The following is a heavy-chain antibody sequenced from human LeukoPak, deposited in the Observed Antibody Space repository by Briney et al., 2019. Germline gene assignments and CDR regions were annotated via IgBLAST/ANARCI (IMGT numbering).Heavy chain of an antibody. D-gene: IGHD2-21*01. V-gene: IGHV4-59*01. Sequence: SETLSLTCTVSGGSISSYYWSWIRQPPGKGLEWIGYIYYSGSTNYNPSLKSRVTISVDTSKNQFSLKLSPVTAADTAVYYCARGSLVSNSATGPWGQGTLVTVSS. CDR3: ARGSLVSNSATGP. CDR1: GGSISSYY. J-gene: IGHJ5*02. CDR2: IYYSGST.